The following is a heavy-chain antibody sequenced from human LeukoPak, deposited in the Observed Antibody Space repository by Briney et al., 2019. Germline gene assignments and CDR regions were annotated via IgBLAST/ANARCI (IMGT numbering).Heavy chain of an antibody. Sequence: PSETLSLTCTVSGGSISSSDYFWAWIRQPPGKGLEWIGSVFYSGDTYYNPSLRSRVTISVDTSKNQFSLKLSSVTAADTAMYYCARLPRGGNWFDPWGQGTLVTVSS. CDR2: VFYSGDT. CDR3: ARLPRGGNWFDP. D-gene: IGHD5-12*01. CDR1: GGSISSSDYF. J-gene: IGHJ5*02. V-gene: IGHV4-39*01.